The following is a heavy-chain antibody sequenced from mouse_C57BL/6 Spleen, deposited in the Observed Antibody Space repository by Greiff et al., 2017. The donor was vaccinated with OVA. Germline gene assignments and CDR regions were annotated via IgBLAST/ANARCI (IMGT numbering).Heavy chain of an antibody. J-gene: IGHJ2*01. V-gene: IGHV1-19*01. CDR3: ARGAGFDY. D-gene: IGHD4-1*01. CDR2: INPYNGGT. Sequence: EVKLVESGPVLVKPGASVKMSCKASGYTFTDYYMNWVKQSHGKSLEWIGVINPYNGGTSYNQKFKGKATLTVDKSSSTAYMELNSLTSEDSAVYYCARGAGFDYWGQGTTLTVSS. CDR1: GYTFTDYY.